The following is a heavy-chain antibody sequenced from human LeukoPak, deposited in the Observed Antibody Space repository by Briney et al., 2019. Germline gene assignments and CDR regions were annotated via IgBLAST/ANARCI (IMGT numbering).Heavy chain of an antibody. Sequence: GGSLRLSCAASGFTFSSYAMSWVRQAPGKGLEWVSAISGSGGSTYYADSVKGRFTISRDNSKNTLYLQMNSLRAEDTAVYYCAKLRGDYVWGSYLHWGQGTLVTVSS. CDR3: AKLRGDYVWGSYLH. V-gene: IGHV3-23*01. CDR2: ISGSGGST. J-gene: IGHJ4*02. D-gene: IGHD3-16*01. CDR1: GFTFSSYA.